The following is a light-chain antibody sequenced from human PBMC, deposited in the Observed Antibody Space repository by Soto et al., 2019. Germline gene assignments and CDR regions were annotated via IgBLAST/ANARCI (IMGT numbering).Light chain of an antibody. CDR3: AQYGSSPS. Sequence: ELVLTQSPGTLSLSPGERATLSCRASQSVSSSYLAWYQQKPGQAPRLLIYGASSRATGIPDSFSGSGSATDFTLTIRRLEPEDFAMYYCAQYGSSPSFCQGTKVDIK. V-gene: IGKV3-20*01. CDR1: QSVSSSY. J-gene: IGKJ1*01. CDR2: GAS.